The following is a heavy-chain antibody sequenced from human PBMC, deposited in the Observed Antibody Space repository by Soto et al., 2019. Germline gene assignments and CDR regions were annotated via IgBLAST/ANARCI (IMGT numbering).Heavy chain of an antibody. Sequence: SETLSLTCTVSGGSISSGDYYWSWIRQPPGKGLEWIGYIYYSGSTYYNPSLKSRVTISVDTSKNQFSLKLSSVTAADTAVYYCASSSPDVAPYYVDYWGQGTLVTVS. CDR3: ASSSPDVAPYYVDY. J-gene: IGHJ4*02. CDR1: GGSISSGDYY. V-gene: IGHV4-30-4*01. D-gene: IGHD6-13*01. CDR2: IYYSGST.